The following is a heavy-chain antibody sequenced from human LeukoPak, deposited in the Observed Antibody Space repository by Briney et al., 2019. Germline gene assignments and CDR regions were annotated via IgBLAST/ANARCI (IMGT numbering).Heavy chain of an antibody. D-gene: IGHD1-14*01. Sequence: SETLSLTCTVSGGSISSYYWSWTRQPPGKGLEWIGYIYYSGSTNYNPSLKSRVTISVDTSKNQFSLKLSSVTAADTAVYYCAGSGIIEYYFDYWGQGTLVTVSS. J-gene: IGHJ4*02. V-gene: IGHV4-59*01. CDR2: IYYSGST. CDR1: GGSISSYY. CDR3: AGSGIIEYYFDY.